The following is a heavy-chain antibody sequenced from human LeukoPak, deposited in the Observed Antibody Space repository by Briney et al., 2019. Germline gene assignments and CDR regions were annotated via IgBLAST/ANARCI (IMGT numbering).Heavy chain of an antibody. V-gene: IGHV3-30*04. Sequence: GGSLRLSCAASGFTFSSYAMHWVRQAPGKGLEWVAVISYDGSNKYYADSVKGRFTISRDNSKNTLYLQMNSLRAEDTAVYYCATYSSSWLAFQHWGQGTLVTVSS. CDR3: ATYSSSWLAFQH. CDR2: ISYDGSNK. CDR1: GFTFSSYA. J-gene: IGHJ1*01. D-gene: IGHD6-13*01.